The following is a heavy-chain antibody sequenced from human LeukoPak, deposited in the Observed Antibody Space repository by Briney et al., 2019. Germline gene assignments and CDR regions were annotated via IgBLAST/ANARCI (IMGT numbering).Heavy chain of an antibody. J-gene: IGHJ4*02. CDR3: ARFAYCGGHCWYYFDY. Sequence: SETLSLTCAVYGGSFSGYYWSWIRQPPGKGLEWIGEINHSGSTNYNPSLKSRVTISVDTSKNQFSLKLSSVTAADTAVYYCARFAYCGGHCWYYFDYWGQGSLVTVSS. D-gene: IGHD2-21*01. CDR2: INHSGST. CDR1: GGSFSGYY. V-gene: IGHV4-34*01.